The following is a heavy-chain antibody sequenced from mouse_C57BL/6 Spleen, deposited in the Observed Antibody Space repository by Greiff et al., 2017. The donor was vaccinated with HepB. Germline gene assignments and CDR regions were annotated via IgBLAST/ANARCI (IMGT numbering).Heavy chain of an antibody. J-gene: IGHJ2*01. D-gene: IGHD4-1*01. CDR1: GYTFTDYE. CDR2: IDPETGGT. V-gene: IGHV1-15*01. Sequence: QVQLQQSGAELVRPGASVTLSCKASGYTFTDYEMHWVKQTPVHGLEWIGAIDPETGGTAYNQKFKGKAILTADKSSSTAYMQLRSLTSKDSAVCYCTRGRLAYYFDYWGQGTALTVSA. CDR3: TRGRLAYYFDY.